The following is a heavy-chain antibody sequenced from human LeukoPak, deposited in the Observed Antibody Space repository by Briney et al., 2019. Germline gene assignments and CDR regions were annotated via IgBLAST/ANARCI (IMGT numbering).Heavy chain of an antibody. CDR1: GGTFSSYA. V-gene: IGHV1-2*02. Sequence: ASVKVSCKASGGTFSSYAISWVRQAPGQGLEWMGGIIPNSGGTNSAQRFQGRVTMTRDTSISTAYMELSRLRSDDTAVYYCARGSGSYYNVGPRGGYMDVWGKGTTVTVSS. CDR2: IIPNSGGT. CDR3: ARGSGSYYNVGPRGGYMDV. D-gene: IGHD3-10*01. J-gene: IGHJ6*03.